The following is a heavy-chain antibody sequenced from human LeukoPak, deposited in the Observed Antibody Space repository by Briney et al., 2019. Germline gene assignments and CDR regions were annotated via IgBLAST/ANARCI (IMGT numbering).Heavy chain of an antibody. CDR3: ARGRTYYYDTSGYYPSIYYGMDV. J-gene: IGHJ6*02. D-gene: IGHD3-22*01. CDR2: IKHGEST. Sequence: SETLSLTCAVSGGSFSGYYWYWIRQPPGKGLEWIGEIKHGESTNYNPSLKSRATLSVDTSKDQFSLKLTSVTAADTAVYYCARGRTYYYDTSGYYPSIYYGMDVWGQGTTVIVSS. V-gene: IGHV4-34*01. CDR1: GGSFSGYY.